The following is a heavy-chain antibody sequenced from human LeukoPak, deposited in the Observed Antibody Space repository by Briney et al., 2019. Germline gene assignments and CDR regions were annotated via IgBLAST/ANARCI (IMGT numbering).Heavy chain of an antibody. J-gene: IGHJ4*02. Sequence: PGGSLRLSCEGSGFIFSGCAIHWVRQASGKGLEWVGRIDTRGKGSATAYAASVRGRFTLSRDDSKSTAYLQMSSLKTEDTAAYFCTRDGGSWSHLDYWGQGVLVTVSS. V-gene: IGHV3-73*01. CDR2: IDTRGKGSAT. CDR3: TRDGGSWSHLDY. D-gene: IGHD1-26*01. CDR1: GFIFSGCA.